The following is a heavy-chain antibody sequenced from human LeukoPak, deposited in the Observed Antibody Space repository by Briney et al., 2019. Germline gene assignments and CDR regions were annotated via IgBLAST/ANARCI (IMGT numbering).Heavy chain of an antibody. J-gene: IGHJ4*02. CDR3: ARGAGANSGDY. CDR2: INPSGGST. D-gene: IGHD4-23*01. V-gene: IGHV1-46*01. Sequence: ASVKVSCKASGYTFTSYGISWVRQAPGQGLEWMGIINPSGGSTTYAQRFQGRVTMTRDTFTSTVYMELSSLRSEDTAVYYCARGAGANSGDYWGQGTLVTVSS. CDR1: GYTFTSYG.